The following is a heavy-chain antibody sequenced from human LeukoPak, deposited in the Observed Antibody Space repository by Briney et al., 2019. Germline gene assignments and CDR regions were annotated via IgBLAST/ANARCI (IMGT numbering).Heavy chain of an antibody. V-gene: IGHV4-4*07. CDR2: ISTRGNT. J-gene: IGHJ5*02. Sequence: KTSETLSLTCSVSGDFITNRYWSWVRQSAGKGLEWIGRISTRGNTNYDPSLKSRVTMSVDTSKNQFSLKLTSVTAADTAVYYCARDRLWFGGFDPWGQGTLVTVSS. CDR1: GDFITNRY. CDR3: ARDRLWFGGFDP. D-gene: IGHD3-10*01.